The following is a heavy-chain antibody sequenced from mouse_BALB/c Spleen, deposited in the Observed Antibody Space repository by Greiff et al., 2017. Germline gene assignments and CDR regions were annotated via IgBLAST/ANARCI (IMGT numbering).Heavy chain of an antibody. CDR3: ARSNPYAMDY. CDR1: GFTFSSHG. J-gene: IGHJ4*01. Sequence: EVQLVESGGDLVKPGGSLKLSLAASGFTFSSHGMSLVRQTPDKRLEWVATISSGGSYTYYPDSVKGRFTISRDNAKNTLYLQMSSLKSEDTAMYYCARSNPYAMDYWGQGTSVTVSS. D-gene: IGHD2-5*01. CDR2: ISSGGSYT. V-gene: IGHV5-6*01.